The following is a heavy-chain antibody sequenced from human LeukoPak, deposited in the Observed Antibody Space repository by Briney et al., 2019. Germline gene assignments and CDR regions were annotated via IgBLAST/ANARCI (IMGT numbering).Heavy chain of an antibody. Sequence: GGSLRLSCAASGFTFSSYAMSWVRQAPGKGLEWVSAISGSGGGTYYADSVKGRFTISRDTSENTLYLQMNSLRVEDTAIYYCAKDQYSSGWYFDYWGQGTLVTVSS. CDR3: AKDQYSSGWYFDY. V-gene: IGHV3-23*01. D-gene: IGHD6-19*01. CDR1: GFTFSSYA. CDR2: ISGSGGGT. J-gene: IGHJ4*02.